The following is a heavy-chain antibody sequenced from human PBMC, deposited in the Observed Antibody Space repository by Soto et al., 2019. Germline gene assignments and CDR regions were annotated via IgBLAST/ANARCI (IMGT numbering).Heavy chain of an antibody. CDR2: ISAYNGNT. V-gene: IGHV1-18*01. J-gene: IGHJ3*02. CDR1: GYTFTSYG. Sequence: ASVKGSCKASGYTFTSYGISWVRQAPGQGLEWMGWISAYNGNTNYAQKLQGRVTMTTDTSTSTAYMELRSLRSDFTAVYYCASSSEFDPAFDIWGQGTMVTVSS. CDR3: ASSSEFDPAFDI. D-gene: IGHD3-10*01.